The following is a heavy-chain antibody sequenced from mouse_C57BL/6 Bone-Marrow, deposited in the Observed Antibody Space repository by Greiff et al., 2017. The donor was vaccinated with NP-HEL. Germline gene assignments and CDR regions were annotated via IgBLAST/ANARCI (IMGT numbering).Heavy chain of an antibody. J-gene: IGHJ1*03. CDR1: GYTFTSYW. D-gene: IGHD1-1*01. Sequence: QVPLQQPGAELVKPGASVKLSCKASGYTFTSYWMHWVKQRPGQGLEWIGMIHPNSGSTNYNEKFKSKATLTVDKSSSTAYMQLSSLTSEDSAVYYCARNYYGSSPYWYFDVWGTGTTVTVSS. V-gene: IGHV1-64*01. CDR3: ARNYYGSSPYWYFDV. CDR2: IHPNSGST.